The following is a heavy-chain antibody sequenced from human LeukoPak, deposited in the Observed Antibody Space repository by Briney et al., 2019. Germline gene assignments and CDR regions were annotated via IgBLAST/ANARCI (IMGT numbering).Heavy chain of an antibody. CDR3: ARDGGYSYGYPLDY. D-gene: IGHD5-18*01. V-gene: IGHV3-21*01. CDR2: ISSNSSYI. CDR1: GFTLSSYS. J-gene: IGHJ4*02. Sequence: PGGSLRLSCAASGFTLSSYSMNWVRQAPGKGLECGSSISSNSSYIYYADSVKGRFTISRDNAKNSLYLQMNSLRAEDTAVYYCARDGGYSYGYPLDYWGQGTLVTVSS.